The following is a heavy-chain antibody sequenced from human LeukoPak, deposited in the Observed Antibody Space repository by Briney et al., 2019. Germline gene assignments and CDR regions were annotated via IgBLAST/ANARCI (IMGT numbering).Heavy chain of an antibody. J-gene: IGHJ6*02. CDR1: GGTFSNYA. Sequence: SVKVSCKASGGTFSNYAISWVRQAPGQGLEWMGGIIPIFGTANYAQKFQGRVTITADESTSTAYMELSSLRSEDTAVYYCATGSVATTNQPTYYYYYGMDVWGQGTTVTVSS. CDR2: IIPIFGTA. CDR3: ATGSVATTNQPTYYYYYGMDV. D-gene: IGHD5-24*01. V-gene: IGHV1-69*13.